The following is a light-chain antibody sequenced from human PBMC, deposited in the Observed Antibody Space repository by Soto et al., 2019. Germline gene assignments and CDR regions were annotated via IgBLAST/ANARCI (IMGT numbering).Light chain of an antibody. J-gene: IGKJ4*01. Sequence: EIVMTQSPATLSVSPGERATLSCRASHSVSTNLAWYQQKPGLAPRLLIYDASSRATGIPDRFSGSGSGTDFTLTISRLEPEDFAVYYCQQYGSSLTFGGGTKVDIK. V-gene: IGKV3D-20*01. CDR1: HSVSTN. CDR3: QQYGSSLT. CDR2: DAS.